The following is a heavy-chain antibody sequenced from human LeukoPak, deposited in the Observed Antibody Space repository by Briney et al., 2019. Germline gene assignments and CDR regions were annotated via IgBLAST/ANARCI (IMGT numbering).Heavy chain of an antibody. D-gene: IGHD4-17*01. V-gene: IGHV4-4*07. CDR3: ASGHANTAAAFDI. CDR1: GGSISSYY. CDR2: IYTSGSTNY. J-gene: IGHJ3*02. Sequence: PSETLSLTCTVSGGSISSYYWNWIRRPAGKGLEWIGRIYTSGSTNYNYNPSLKSRVTMPVDTSKNQFSLKLSSVTAADTAVYYCASGHANTAAAFDIWGQGTMVTVSS.